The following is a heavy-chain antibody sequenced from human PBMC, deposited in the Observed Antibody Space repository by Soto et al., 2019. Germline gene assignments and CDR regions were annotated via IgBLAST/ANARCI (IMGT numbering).Heavy chain of an antibody. CDR3: ARGGDYGDYRVAFDI. V-gene: IGHV1-3*01. J-gene: IGHJ3*02. CDR2: INAGNGNT. Sequence: GASVKVSCKASGYTFTSYAMHWVRQAPGQRLEWMGWINAGNGNTKYSQNFQGRVTMTRDTSTSTVYMELSSLRSEDTAMYYCARGGDYGDYRVAFDIWGQGTMVTVSS. D-gene: IGHD4-17*01. CDR1: GYTFTSYA.